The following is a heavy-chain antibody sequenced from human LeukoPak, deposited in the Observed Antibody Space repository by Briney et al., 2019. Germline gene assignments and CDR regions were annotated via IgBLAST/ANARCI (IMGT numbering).Heavy chain of an antibody. J-gene: IGHJ4*02. V-gene: IGHV4-31*03. CDR1: GGSISSGGYY. CDR3: ARVGEMATILSYFDY. D-gene: IGHD5-24*01. Sequence: PSDTLSLTCTVSGGSISSGGYYWRWIRQHPGTGLEWIGYIYYSGSIYYNPSLKSRVTISVDTSKNQFSLKLSSVTAADTAVYYCARVGEMATILSYFDYWGQGTLVTVSS. CDR2: IYYSGSI.